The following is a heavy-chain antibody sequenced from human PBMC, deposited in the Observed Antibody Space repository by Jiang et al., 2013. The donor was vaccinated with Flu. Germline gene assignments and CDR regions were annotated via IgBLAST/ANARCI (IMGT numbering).Heavy chain of an antibody. CDR1: GYTFTGYY. D-gene: IGHD3-3*01. CDR2: INPNSGGT. J-gene: IGHJ4*02. V-gene: IGHV1-2*02. CDR3: ARLGGLEGDY. Sequence: SVKVSCKASGYTFTGYYMHWVRQAPGQGLEWMGWINPNSGGTNYAQKFQGRVTMTRDTSTSTVYMELSSLRSEDTAVYYCARLGGLEGDYWGQGTLVTVSS.